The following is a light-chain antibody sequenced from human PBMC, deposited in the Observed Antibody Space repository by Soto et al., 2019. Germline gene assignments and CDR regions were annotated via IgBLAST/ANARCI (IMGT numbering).Light chain of an antibody. J-gene: IGKJ4*01. CDR1: QAIGSW. V-gene: IGKV1D-16*01. Sequence: DIQMTQSPSSLSASVGDRVTITCRASQAIGSWLAWYQQKPGKAPTSLIYDASNLQTEVPSRFSGSASGTDFTLTISGMQPEDSETYYCQQYNSYPLTSGGGTMVEIK. CDR2: DAS. CDR3: QQYNSYPLT.